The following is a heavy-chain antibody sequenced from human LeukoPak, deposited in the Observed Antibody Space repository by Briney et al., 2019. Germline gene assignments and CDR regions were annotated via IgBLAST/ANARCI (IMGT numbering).Heavy chain of an antibody. Sequence: SETLSLTCTVSGGSISSYYWSWIRQPPGKGLEWIGYIYYSGSTNYNPSLKSRVTISVDTSKNQFSLKLNSVTPEDTAVYYCARAPYSIVLLRYYGMDVWGQGTTVTVSS. J-gene: IGHJ6*02. CDR1: GGSISSYY. D-gene: IGHD2/OR15-2a*01. V-gene: IGHV4-59*12. CDR2: IYYSGST. CDR3: ARAPYSIVLLRYYGMDV.